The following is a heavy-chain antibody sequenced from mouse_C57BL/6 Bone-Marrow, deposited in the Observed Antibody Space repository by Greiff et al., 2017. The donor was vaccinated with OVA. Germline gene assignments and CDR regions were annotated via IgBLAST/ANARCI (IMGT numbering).Heavy chain of an antibody. CDR2: INYDGSST. Sequence: EVHLVESEGGLVQPGSSMKLSCTASGFTFSDYYMAWVRQVPEKGLEWVANINYDGSSTYYLDSLKSRFIISRDNAKNILYLQMSSLKSEDTATYYCARDRFITTVVAHWYFDVWGTGTTVTVSS. D-gene: IGHD1-1*01. CDR1: GFTFSDYY. V-gene: IGHV5-16*01. CDR3: ARDRFITTVVAHWYFDV. J-gene: IGHJ1*03.